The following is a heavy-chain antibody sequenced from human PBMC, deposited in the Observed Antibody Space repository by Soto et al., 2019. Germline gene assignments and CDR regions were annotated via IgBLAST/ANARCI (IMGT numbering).Heavy chain of an antibody. CDR3: ARLGAQEIDP. V-gene: IGHV4-59*08. D-gene: IGHD3-16*01. CDR1: GCSIISYY. Sequence: ASETLSLTCTFSGCSIISYYWNLIRQPPGKGLEWIGYIYYSGSTYYNPSLKSRVTISVDTSKNQFSLKLSSVTAADTAVYYCARLGAQEIDPWGQGTLVTVSS. J-gene: IGHJ5*02. CDR2: IYYSGST.